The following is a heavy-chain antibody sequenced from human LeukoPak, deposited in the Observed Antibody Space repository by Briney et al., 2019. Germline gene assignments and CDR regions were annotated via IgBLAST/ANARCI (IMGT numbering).Heavy chain of an antibody. J-gene: IGHJ4*01. CDR3: ARDGAAAGLYFDL. Sequence: GGSLRLSCEVSGFTFTDYWMNWVHQAPGKGPEWVASIRQDGSEKTYVDSVKGRFTISRDNTKNSLSLQLNGLRAEDTAVYYCARDGAAAGLYFDLWGQGTLVTVSS. CDR1: GFTFTDYW. CDR2: IRQDGSEK. D-gene: IGHD6-13*01. V-gene: IGHV3-7*01.